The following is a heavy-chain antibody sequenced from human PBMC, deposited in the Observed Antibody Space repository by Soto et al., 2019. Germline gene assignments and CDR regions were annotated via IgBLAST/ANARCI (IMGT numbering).Heavy chain of an antibody. CDR2: NNHSGST. CDR1: GGSFSCYY. J-gene: IGHJ6*03. CDR3: ARGPGYSKSLSTFTYYSYYSMAV. V-gene: IGHV4-34*01. D-gene: IGHD4-4*01. Sequence: ASETLSLTCAVYGGSFSCYYWSWVRPPPGKGLEWIGENNHSGSTNYNPSLKSRVTISVDTSKNQFSLKLSSVTAADPAVYYCARGPGYSKSLSTFTYYSYYSMAVWGKGTTVTVSS.